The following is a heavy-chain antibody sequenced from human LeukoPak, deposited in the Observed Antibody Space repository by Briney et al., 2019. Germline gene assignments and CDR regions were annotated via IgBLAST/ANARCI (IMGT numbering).Heavy chain of an antibody. CDR3: ARQRFGDV. D-gene: IGHD3-3*01. Sequence: GGSLRLSCGASGFTFSSNWMTWVRQAPGKGLEWVANIKQDGSGKNYVDSVKGRFTISRDNAKNSLYLQMNSLRAEDTAVYYCARQRFGDVWGKGTTVTVSS. V-gene: IGHV3-7*02. J-gene: IGHJ6*04. CDR2: IKQDGSGK. CDR1: GFTFSSNW.